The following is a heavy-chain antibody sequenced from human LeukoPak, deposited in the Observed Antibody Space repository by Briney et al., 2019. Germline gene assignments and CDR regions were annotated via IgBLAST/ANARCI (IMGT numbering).Heavy chain of an antibody. J-gene: IGHJ4*02. CDR1: GFTFSSYA. CDR3: ASLWLRRFSFDY. Sequence: GGSLRLSCAASGFTFSSYAMHWVRQAPGKGLEWVAVISYDGSNKYYADSVKGRFTISRDNSKNTLYLQMNSLRAEDTAVYYCASLWLRRFSFDYWGQGTLVTVSS. V-gene: IGHV3-30*04. D-gene: IGHD5-12*01. CDR2: ISYDGSNK.